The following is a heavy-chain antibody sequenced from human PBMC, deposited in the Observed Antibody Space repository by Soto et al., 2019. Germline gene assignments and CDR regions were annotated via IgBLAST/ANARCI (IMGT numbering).Heavy chain of an antibody. D-gene: IGHD2-2*01. CDR2: ST. CDR3: TLRHDSSRGPIY. J-gene: IGHJ4*02. V-gene: IGHV2-5*01. Sequence: SGPTLVNPTQTLTLTCTVSGFSLTSRGVTLGWIRQPPGKAPEWLALSTQYSPSLQSRLTFTTDTSNNQVVLTMTNMDPVDTATYYCTLRHDSSRGPIYWGQGIMVTVSS. CDR1: GFSLTSRGVT.